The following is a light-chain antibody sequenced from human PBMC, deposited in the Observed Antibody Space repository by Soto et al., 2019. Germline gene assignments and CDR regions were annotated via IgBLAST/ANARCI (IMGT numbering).Light chain of an antibody. J-gene: IGKJ1*01. V-gene: IGKV3-11*01. CDR1: QSVSSY. CDR2: DAS. CDR3: QQRGNWPLP. Sequence: EIVLTQSPATLSLSPGERATLSCRASQSVSSYLAWYQQKRGQAPRLLIHDASNRATGIPARFSGSGYGTDFPLTICSLDPEIFAFYYCQQRGNWPLPFGQGTNGDI.